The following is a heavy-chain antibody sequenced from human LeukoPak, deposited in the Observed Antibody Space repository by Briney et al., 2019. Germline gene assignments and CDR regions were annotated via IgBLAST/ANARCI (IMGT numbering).Heavy chain of an antibody. CDR1: GGSFSGYY. D-gene: IGHD3-22*01. CDR2: INHSGST. Sequence: SETLSLTCAVYGGSFSGYYWSWIRQPPGKGLEWIGEINHSGSTNYNPSLKGRVTISVDTSKNQFSLKLSSVTAADTAVYYCARGRYYDSSGNDYWGQGTLVTVPS. J-gene: IGHJ4*01. V-gene: IGHV4-34*01. CDR3: ARGRYYDSSGNDY.